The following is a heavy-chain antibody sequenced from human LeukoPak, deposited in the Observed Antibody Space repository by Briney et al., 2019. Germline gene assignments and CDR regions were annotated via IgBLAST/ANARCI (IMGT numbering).Heavy chain of an antibody. D-gene: IGHD6-19*01. J-gene: IGHJ4*02. Sequence: GRSLRLSCAASGFTFSSYGMHWVRQAPGKGLESVAVIWYDGSNKYYADSVKGRFTISRDNSENTLYLQMNSLRAEDTAVYYCAKADTSGWYEVDYFDYWGQGTLVTVSS. V-gene: IGHV3-33*06. CDR3: AKADTSGWYEVDYFDY. CDR2: IWYDGSNK. CDR1: GFTFSSYG.